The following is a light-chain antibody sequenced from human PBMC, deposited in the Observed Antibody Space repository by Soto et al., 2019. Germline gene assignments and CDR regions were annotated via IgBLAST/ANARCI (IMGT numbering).Light chain of an antibody. Sequence: QSALTQPASVSGSPGQSITISCTGTSFDVGGYNYVSWYQQHPGKAPKPLIYDVTNRPSGISNRFSGSKSGNTAYLTISDLQTEDEADYYCISYTAYSRVVFGGGTKLTVL. CDR1: SFDVGGYNY. J-gene: IGLJ2*01. V-gene: IGLV2-14*03. CDR3: ISYTAYSRVV. CDR2: DVT.